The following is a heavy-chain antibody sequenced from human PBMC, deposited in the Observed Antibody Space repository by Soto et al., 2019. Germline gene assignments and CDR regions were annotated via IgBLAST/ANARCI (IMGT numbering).Heavy chain of an antibody. CDR1: GGTFSRYA. V-gene: IGHV1-69*13. D-gene: IGHD3-22*01. CDR2: IIPMFGTP. J-gene: IGHJ5*02. CDR3: ATGAYYDSSGYVYWFDP. Sequence: SVKVSCKASGGTFSRYAITWMRQAPGQGLEWMGRIIPMFGTPNYAQKFQGRVTISADESTSTAYMELSSPRSEDTAVYYCATGAYYDSSGYVYWFDPWGQGTLVTVSS.